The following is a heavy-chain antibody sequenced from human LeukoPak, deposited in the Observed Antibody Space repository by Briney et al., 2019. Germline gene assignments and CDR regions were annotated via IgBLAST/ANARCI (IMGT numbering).Heavy chain of an antibody. V-gene: IGHV4-59*01. CDR3: ARRGRAQGPLSL. CDR1: GGSITSFY. D-gene: IGHD2-15*01. Sequence: SETLSLTCTVSGGSITSFYWSWIRQPPGKGLEWISYIYYSGSTNYNPSLKSRVTISVDPYKNQFSLNLSSVTAADTAVYYCARRGRAQGPLSLWGQGTMVTVSS. J-gene: IGHJ3*01. CDR2: IYYSGST.